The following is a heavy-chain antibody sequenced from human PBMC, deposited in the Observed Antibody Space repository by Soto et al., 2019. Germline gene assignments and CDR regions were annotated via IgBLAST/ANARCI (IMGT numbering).Heavy chain of an antibody. CDR2: ISWNSGSI. CDR1: GFTFDDYA. J-gene: IGHJ6*02. V-gene: IGHV3-9*01. CDR3: AKDYGSGSYNYYGMDV. Sequence: GGSLRLSCAASGFTFDDYAIHWVRQAPGKGLEWVSGISWNSGSIGYADSVKGRFTISRDNAKDSLYLQMNSLRAEDTALYYCAKDYGSGSYNYYGMDVWGQGTTVTVSS. D-gene: IGHD3-10*01.